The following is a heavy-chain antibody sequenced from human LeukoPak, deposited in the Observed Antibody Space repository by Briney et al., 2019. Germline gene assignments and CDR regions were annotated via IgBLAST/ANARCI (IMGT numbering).Heavy chain of an antibody. Sequence: PGGSLRLSCAASGFTFSRFWMHWVRQAPGEGLVWVSRINGDGTTIYADSVKGRFTISRDDTKNMVYLQLNSLRTEDTAVYHCARDNDYKIDYWGQGTLLTVST. CDR1: GFTFSRFW. CDR3: ARDNDYKIDY. J-gene: IGHJ4*02. D-gene: IGHD4-11*01. V-gene: IGHV3-74*01. CDR2: INGDGTT.